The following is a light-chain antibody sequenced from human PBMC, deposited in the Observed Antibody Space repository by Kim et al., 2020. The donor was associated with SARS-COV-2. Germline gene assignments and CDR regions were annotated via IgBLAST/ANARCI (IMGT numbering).Light chain of an antibody. CDR3: QVWDTSSDQYV. V-gene: IGLV3-21*01. Sequence: SYELTQSPPVSVAPGQTAWITCGGNNIGSKSVHWYQQRSGQAPVVVISYDTGRPSGIPERFSGSNSGNTATLTISRVEAGDEADYYCQVWDTSSDQYVFGSGTKVTVL. CDR1: NIGSKS. CDR2: YDT. J-gene: IGLJ1*01.